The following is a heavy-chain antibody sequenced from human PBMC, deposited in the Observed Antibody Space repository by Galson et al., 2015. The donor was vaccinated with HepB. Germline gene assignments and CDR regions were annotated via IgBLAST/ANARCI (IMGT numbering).Heavy chain of an antibody. V-gene: IGHV3-53*01. D-gene: IGHD4-23*01. CDR3: VRDVGGNPVGIDY. CDR1: GFTVSNEY. Sequence: SLRLSCAASGFTVSNEYMSWVRQAPGKGLEWVSVIYSGGSTYYGDSVKGRFTISRDKSKNTLYLHMNSLKAEDTAVYYCVRDVGGNPVGIDYWGRGTLVTVSS. CDR2: IYSGGST. J-gene: IGHJ4*02.